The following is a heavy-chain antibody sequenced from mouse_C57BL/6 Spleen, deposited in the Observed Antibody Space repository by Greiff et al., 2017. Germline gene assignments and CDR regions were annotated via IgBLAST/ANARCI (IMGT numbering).Heavy chain of an antibody. J-gene: IGHJ4*01. Sequence: VQLKESGPELVKPGASVKIPCKASGYTFTDYNMDWVKQSHGKSLEWIGDINPNNGGTIYTQKFKGKATLTVDKSSSTAYMELRSLTSEDTAVYYCARGDGNYVGAMDYWGQGTSVTVSS. CDR3: ARGDGNYVGAMDY. D-gene: IGHD2-1*01. V-gene: IGHV1-18*01. CDR1: GYTFTDYN. CDR2: INPNNGGT.